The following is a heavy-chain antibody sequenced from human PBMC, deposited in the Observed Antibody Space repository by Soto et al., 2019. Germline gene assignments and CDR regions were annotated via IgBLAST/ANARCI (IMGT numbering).Heavy chain of an antibody. CDR1: GFSLSTSGMC. CDR3: ARTTYYYDSSGYYFPSDYFDY. V-gene: IGHV2-70*01. D-gene: IGHD3-22*01. Sequence: SGPTLVNPTQTLTLTCTFSGFSLSTSGMCVSWIRQPPGKALEWLALIDWDDDKYYSTSLKTRLTISKDTSKNQVVLTMTNMDPVDTATYYCARTTYYYDSSGYYFPSDYFDYWGQGTLVTVSS. J-gene: IGHJ4*02. CDR2: IDWDDDK.